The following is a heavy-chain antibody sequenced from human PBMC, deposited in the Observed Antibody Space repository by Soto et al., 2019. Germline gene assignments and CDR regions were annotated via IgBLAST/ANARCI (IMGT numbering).Heavy chain of an antibody. D-gene: IGHD5-12*01. CDR2: MNPNSGHT. CDR3: ARGPSWLSYYYYGMDV. J-gene: IGHJ6*02. CDR1: GYTFTSYD. Sequence: ASVKVSCKASGYTFTSYDINWVRQATGQGLEWMGWMNPNSGHTGYAQKFQGRVTMTRNTSISTAYMELSSLRSEDTAVYYCARGPSWLSYYYYGMDVWGQGTTVTVSS. V-gene: IGHV1-8*01.